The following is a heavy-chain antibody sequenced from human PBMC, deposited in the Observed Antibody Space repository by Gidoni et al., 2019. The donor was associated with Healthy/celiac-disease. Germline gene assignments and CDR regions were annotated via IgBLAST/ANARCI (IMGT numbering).Heavy chain of an antibody. CDR2: INHSGST. Sequence: QVPLQQWGAGLLKPSETLSLTCAAYGWSFGGYYWRGIRQPPGKGLEWIGEINHSGSTNYNPSLKSLVTISVDTSKNQFSLKLSSVTAADTAVYYCARGLGSGSYYKTSSLRWFDPWGQGTLVTVSS. J-gene: IGHJ5*02. CDR1: GWSFGGYY. CDR3: ARGLGSGSYYKTSSLRWFDP. D-gene: IGHD3-10*01. V-gene: IGHV4-34*01.